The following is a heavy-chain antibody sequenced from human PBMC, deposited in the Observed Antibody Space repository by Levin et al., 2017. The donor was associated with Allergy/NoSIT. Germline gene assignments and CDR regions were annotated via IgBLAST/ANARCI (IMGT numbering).Heavy chain of an antibody. V-gene: IGHV3-23*01. CDR3: AKDHDVVVPAASY. J-gene: IGHJ4*02. CDR1: GFTFSSYA. Sequence: LSGGSLRLSCAASGFTFSSYAMSWVRQAPGKGLEWVSAISGSGGSTYYADSVKGRFTISRDNSKNTLYLQMNSLRAEDTAVYYCAKDHDVVVPAASYWGQGTLVTVSS. CDR2: ISGSGGST. D-gene: IGHD2-2*01.